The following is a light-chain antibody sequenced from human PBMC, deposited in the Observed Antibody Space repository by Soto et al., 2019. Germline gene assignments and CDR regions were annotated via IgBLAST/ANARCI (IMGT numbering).Light chain of an antibody. Sequence: IQVTQSQSSLSASVGDRVTITGRESQSIRSYLNWYPQTQGKAPKVXIYAASSLQSGVPSRFSGSGSGTDFTLTISSLQPEDFATDDCQQSYSTLWTFGQGTKVDIK. CDR1: QSIRSY. CDR2: AAS. J-gene: IGKJ1*01. V-gene: IGKV1-39*01. CDR3: QQSYSTLWT.